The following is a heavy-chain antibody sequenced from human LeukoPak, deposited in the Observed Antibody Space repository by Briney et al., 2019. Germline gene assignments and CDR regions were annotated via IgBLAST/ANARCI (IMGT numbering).Heavy chain of an antibody. V-gene: IGHV4-59*01. CDR1: GGSISSYY. J-gene: IGHJ4*02. Sequence: SETLSLTCTVSGGSISSYYWSWIRQPPGKGLEWIGYIYYSGSTNYNPSLKSRVTISVDTSKNQLSLKLSSVTAADTAVYYCARVPLRGYAYFDYWGQGTLVTVSS. D-gene: IGHD5-12*01. CDR3: ARVPLRGYAYFDY. CDR2: IYYSGST.